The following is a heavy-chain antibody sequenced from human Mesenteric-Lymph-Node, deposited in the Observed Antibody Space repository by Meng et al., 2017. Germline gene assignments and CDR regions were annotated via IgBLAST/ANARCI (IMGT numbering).Heavy chain of an antibody. Sequence: SETLSLTCTVSGGSISSYYWSWIRQPAGKGLEWIGRIYTSGSTNYNPSLKSRVTMSVDTSKNQFSLKLSSVTAADTTVYYCASTLVGARMDFQHWGQGTLVTVSS. V-gene: IGHV4-4*07. CDR2: IYTSGST. J-gene: IGHJ1*01. D-gene: IGHD1-26*01. CDR1: GGSISSYY. CDR3: ASTLVGARMDFQH.